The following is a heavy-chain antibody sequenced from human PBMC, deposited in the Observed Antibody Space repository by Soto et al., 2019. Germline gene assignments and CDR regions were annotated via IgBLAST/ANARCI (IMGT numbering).Heavy chain of an antibody. J-gene: IGHJ5*02. CDR1: GYTFTSYD. CDR2: IIPIFGTR. V-gene: IGHV1-69*13. D-gene: IGHD2-15*01. Sequence: GASVKVSCKASGYTFTSYDINWVRQATGQGFEYLGWIIPIFGTRDYAQKFQGRVTITADDSTTTAYMELSSLRSDDTAVYYCAKDGGREGYFGNWFDPWGQGTLVTV. CDR3: AKDGGREGYFGNWFDP.